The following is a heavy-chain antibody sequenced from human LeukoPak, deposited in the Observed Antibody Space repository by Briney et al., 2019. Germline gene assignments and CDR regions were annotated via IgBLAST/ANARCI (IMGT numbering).Heavy chain of an antibody. J-gene: IGHJ3*02. Sequence: PGGSLRLSCAASGFTFTAYTMNWVRQAPGKGLEWVSSITLSSSYIYYADSVKGRFTISRDNAKNSLYLQMHSLRAEDTAVYYCARAAYYDAFDIWGQGTMVTVSS. CDR3: ARAAYYDAFDI. CDR1: GFTFTAYT. D-gene: IGHD3-10*01. V-gene: IGHV3-21*01. CDR2: ITLSSSYI.